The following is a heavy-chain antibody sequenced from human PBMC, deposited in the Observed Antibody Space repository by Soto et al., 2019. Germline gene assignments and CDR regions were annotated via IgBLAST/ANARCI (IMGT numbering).Heavy chain of an antibody. J-gene: IGHJ4*02. CDR3: ARLPGGTAPRQDY. D-gene: IGHD6-6*01. Sequence: VGDLRLSCVAPGFNLSYNGMSWVCQSPLKVLQWVSTMSGSGEKTYYADSVKGRFTISSDRHKNTLYLQMDSLRADDTAVYYCARLPGGTAPRQDYWAQGTMDSVSS. CDR2: MSGSGEKT. V-gene: IGHV3-23*01. CDR1: GFNLSYNG.